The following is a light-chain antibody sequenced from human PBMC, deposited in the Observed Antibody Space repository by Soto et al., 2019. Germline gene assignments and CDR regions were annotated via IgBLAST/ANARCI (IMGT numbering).Light chain of an antibody. CDR1: HTVSTS. CDR3: QQDYNCCPYT. Sequence: VMTQSQATLSVSPGESATLSCRASHTVSTSLAWYQQRPGQAPRLLIYGASIRPTGIPARFSGSGSGTDVTITISSAYPEDSAVHYYQQDYNCCPYTFGPETKLE. J-gene: IGKJ2*01. V-gene: IGKV3-15*01. CDR2: GAS.